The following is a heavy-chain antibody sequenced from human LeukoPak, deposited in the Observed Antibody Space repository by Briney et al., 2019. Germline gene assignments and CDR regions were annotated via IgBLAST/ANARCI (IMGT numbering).Heavy chain of an antibody. Sequence: GGSLRLSCAASGFTFSSNYMSWVRQAPGKGLEGVSVIYSGGSTYYADSVKGRFTISRHNSKNTLYLQMNSLRAEDTAVYYCARAIGPGWFDPWGQGTLVTVSS. D-gene: IGHD1-26*01. V-gene: IGHV3-53*04. CDR1: GFTFSSNY. CDR2: IYSGGST. CDR3: ARAIGPGWFDP. J-gene: IGHJ5*02.